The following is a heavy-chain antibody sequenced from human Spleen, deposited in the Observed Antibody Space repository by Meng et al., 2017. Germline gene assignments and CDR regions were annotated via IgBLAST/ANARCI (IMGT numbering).Heavy chain of an antibody. J-gene: IGHJ4*02. D-gene: IGHD3-10*01. Sequence: GGSLRLSCAASGFTFSNYAMEWVRQAPGKGLEWVAVISYDGSNKYYADSVKGRFTISRDNSKNTLYLQMNSLRAEDTAVYYCARAGPYYSGSGSFYVLEYWGQGTLVTVSS. CDR3: ARAGPYYSGSGSFYVLEY. CDR1: GFTFSNYA. CDR2: ISYDGSNK. V-gene: IGHV3-30*01.